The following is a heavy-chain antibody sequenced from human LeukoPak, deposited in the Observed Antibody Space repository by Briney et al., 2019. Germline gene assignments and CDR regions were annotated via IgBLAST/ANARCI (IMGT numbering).Heavy chain of an antibody. Sequence: GGSLRLSCAASGFTVSSNYMSWVRQAPGKGLEWVSVIYSGGSTYYADSVKGRFTISRDNSKNTLYLQMNSLGAEDTAVYYCARSPGDLRFDPWGQGTLVTVSS. CDR3: ARSPGDLRFDP. V-gene: IGHV3-53*01. D-gene: IGHD3-10*01. CDR2: IYSGGST. CDR1: GFTVSSNY. J-gene: IGHJ5*02.